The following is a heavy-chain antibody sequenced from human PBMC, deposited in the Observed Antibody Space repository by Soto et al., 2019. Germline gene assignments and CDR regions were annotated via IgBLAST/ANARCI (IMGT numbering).Heavy chain of an antibody. V-gene: IGHV3-23*01. D-gene: IGHD6-19*01. Sequence: EVQLLESGGDFLQPGGSRRLSCAASGFTFSTYAMSWVRQAPGKGLEWVSGISGSGGTTYYADSVKGRFTISRDNSKITLFLQMNSLRAEDSAVYYCAKGRSIALAGVPGSYYLDYWGQGTLVTVSS. CDR1: GFTFSTYA. CDR3: AKGRSIALAGVPGSYYLDY. J-gene: IGHJ4*02. CDR2: ISGSGGTT.